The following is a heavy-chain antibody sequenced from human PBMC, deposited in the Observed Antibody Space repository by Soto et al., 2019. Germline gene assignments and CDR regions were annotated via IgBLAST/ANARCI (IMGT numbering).Heavy chain of an antibody. CDR3: ARVEYYYCSGTYGAFDY. CDR2: INSDGSST. V-gene: IGHV3-74*01. CDR1: GFTFSSYW. Sequence: GGSLRLSCAASGFTFSSYWMHWVRQAPGKGLVWVSRINSDGSSTSYADSVKGRFTISRDNAKNTLYLQMNSLRAEDTAVYYCARVEYYYCSGTYGAFDYWGQGTLVTGSS. J-gene: IGHJ4*02. D-gene: IGHD3-10*01.